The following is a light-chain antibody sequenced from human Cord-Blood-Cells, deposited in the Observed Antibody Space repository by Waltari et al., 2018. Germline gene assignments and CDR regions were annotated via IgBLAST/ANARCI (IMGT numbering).Light chain of an antibody. J-gene: IGKJ2*03. CDR1: QSVIIN. V-gene: IGKV3-15*01. CDR2: GAS. CDR3: QQYKNWPYS. Sequence: EIVMTQSPATLSVSPGERATLSCRASQSVIINLAWYQQKPGQAPRLLIYGASTRATGIPARFSGSGSGTEITLTISSLQSEDFAVYYCQQYKNWPYSFGQGTKLEIK.